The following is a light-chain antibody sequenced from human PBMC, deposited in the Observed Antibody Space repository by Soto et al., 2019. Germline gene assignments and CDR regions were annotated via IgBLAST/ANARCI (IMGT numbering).Light chain of an antibody. CDR3: QQRSNWTLT. V-gene: IGKV3-11*01. Sequence: IGLKQSPSTLSLYPGERATLSCRASESVSSYLAWYQQKPGQPPRLLIYDASNTATGIPARFSGSGSGTDFTLTISSLEPEDFAVYYCQQRSNWTLTFGGGTKVDIK. CDR1: ESVSSY. CDR2: DAS. J-gene: IGKJ4*01.